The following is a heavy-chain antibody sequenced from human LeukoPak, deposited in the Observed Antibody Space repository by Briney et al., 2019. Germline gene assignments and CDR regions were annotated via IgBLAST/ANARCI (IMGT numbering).Heavy chain of an antibody. D-gene: IGHD6-13*01. CDR3: AKDQAAAGTDASMDV. J-gene: IGHJ6*02. CDR2: IRYDGSNK. Sequence: GGSLRLSCAASGFTFSSYGMHWVRQAPGKGLEWVAFIRYDGSNKYYADSVKGRFTISRDNSKNTLYLQMNSLRAEDTAVYYCAKDQAAAGTDASMDVWGRGTTVIVSS. V-gene: IGHV3-30*02. CDR1: GFTFSSYG.